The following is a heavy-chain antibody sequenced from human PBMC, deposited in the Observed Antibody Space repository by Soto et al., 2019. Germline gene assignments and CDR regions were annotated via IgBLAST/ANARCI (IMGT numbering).Heavy chain of an antibody. V-gene: IGHV4-30-4*01. CDR3: ARVTFSSSSAGDYFDY. CDR1: GGPISSGDYY. J-gene: IGHJ4*02. Sequence: SETLSLTCTVSGGPISSGDYYWSWIRQPPGKGLEWIGYIYYSGSTYYNPSLKSRVTISVDTSKNQFSLKLSSVTAADTAVYYCARVTFSSSSAGDYFDYWGQGTLVTVSS. D-gene: IGHD6-6*01. CDR2: IYYSGST.